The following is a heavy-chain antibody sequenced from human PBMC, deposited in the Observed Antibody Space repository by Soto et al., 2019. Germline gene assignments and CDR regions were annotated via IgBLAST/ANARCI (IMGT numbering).Heavy chain of an antibody. CDR1: GYTLTELS. CDR2: FDPEDGET. Sequence: ASVKVSCKVSGYTLTELSMHWVRQAPGKGLEWTGGFDPEDGETIYAQKFQGRVTMTEDTSTDTAYMELSSLRSEDTAVYYCATGLRFLEWSRGFDPWGQGTLVTVSS. J-gene: IGHJ5*02. D-gene: IGHD3-3*01. V-gene: IGHV1-24*01. CDR3: ATGLRFLEWSRGFDP.